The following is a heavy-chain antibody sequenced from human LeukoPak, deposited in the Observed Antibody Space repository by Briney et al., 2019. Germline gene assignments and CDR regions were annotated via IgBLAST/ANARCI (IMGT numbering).Heavy chain of an antibody. CDR2: INTDGSDT. J-gene: IGHJ4*02. Sequence: PGGSLRLSCAASGFTFSRSWMHWVRQAPGKGLVWVSRINTDGSDTMYADSVKGRFTISRDNAKNTLYLQMNSLKAEDTAVYYCARDQGGSGPTTYDYWGQGSLVTVSS. V-gene: IGHV3-74*03. CDR3: ARDQGGSGPTTYDY. D-gene: IGHD6-19*01. CDR1: GFTFSRSW.